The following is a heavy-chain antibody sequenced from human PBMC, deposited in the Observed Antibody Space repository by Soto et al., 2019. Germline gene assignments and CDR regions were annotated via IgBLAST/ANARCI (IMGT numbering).Heavy chain of an antibody. CDR3: ARAASPGQCSNIRCDFNWFEP. D-gene: IGHD2-2*01. J-gene: IGHJ5*02. CDR2: ISGGSGDT. Sequence: ASVKVSCKASGYTFTTYTINWVRQAPGQRPEWMGWISGGSGDTQYSQNFQGRVTFTGDTSASTAYMELSSLRPEDTAVYYCARAASPGQCSNIRCDFNWFEPWGQGTLVTVSS. CDR1: GYTFTTYT. V-gene: IGHV1-3*01.